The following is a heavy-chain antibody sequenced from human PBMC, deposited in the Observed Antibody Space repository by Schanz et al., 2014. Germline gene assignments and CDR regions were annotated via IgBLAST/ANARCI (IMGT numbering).Heavy chain of an antibody. CDR2: MSWNAGSL. J-gene: IGHJ4*02. Sequence: EVQLVESGGGLVQPGRSLRLSCVASGFRFDDYAMHWVRQAPGKGLEWVSGMSWNAGSLGYGDSVKGRFTISRDNAKKSLYLRMNSLRAEDTAVYYCARDAVTSVLTPGFYYWGQGTLXTVSS. CDR3: ARDAVTSVLTPGFYY. D-gene: IGHD4-17*01. V-gene: IGHV3-9*01. CDR1: GFRFDDYA.